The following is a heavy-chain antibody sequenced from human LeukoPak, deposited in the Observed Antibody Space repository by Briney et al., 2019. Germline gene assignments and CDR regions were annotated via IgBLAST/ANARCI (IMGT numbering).Heavy chain of an antibody. D-gene: IGHD5-12*01. Sequence: GASVRVSCTASGYTFTGYYMHWVRQAPGQGLEWMEWINPNSGGTNYAQKFQGRVTMTRDTSISTAYMELSRLRSDDTAVYYCARADGYNRDFDYWGQGTLVTVSS. CDR1: GYTFTGYY. CDR2: INPNSGGT. V-gene: IGHV1-2*02. J-gene: IGHJ4*02. CDR3: ARADGYNRDFDY.